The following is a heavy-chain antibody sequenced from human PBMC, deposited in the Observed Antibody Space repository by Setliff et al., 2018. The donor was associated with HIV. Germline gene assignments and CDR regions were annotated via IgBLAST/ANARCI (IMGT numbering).Heavy chain of an antibody. J-gene: IGHJ4*02. V-gene: IGHV3-30*02. Sequence: PGGSLRLSCAASGFTFSSYGMHWVRQAPGKGLEWVAFIRYDGTYKYYADSVKGRFTISRDNSKSSLFLQMDSLRAEDTAFYYCAALGYSSTWNYWGQGTLVTVSS. CDR2: IRYDGTYK. D-gene: IGHD6-13*01. CDR1: GFTFSSYG. CDR3: AALGYSSTWNY.